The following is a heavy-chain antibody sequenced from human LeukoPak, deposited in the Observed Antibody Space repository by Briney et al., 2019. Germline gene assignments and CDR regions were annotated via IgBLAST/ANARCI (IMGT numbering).Heavy chain of an antibody. J-gene: IGHJ3*02. CDR3: ARGHGVVAASDDAFDI. CDR2: IYYSGNT. CDR1: GVSISSSNSY. V-gene: IGHV4-39*01. D-gene: IGHD2-2*01. Sequence: PSETLSLTCTVSGVSISSSNSYWGWIRQPPGKGLEWIGSIYYSGNTYYNASLKSQVSISIDTSKNQFSLRLTSVTAADTAVYYCARGHGVVAASDDAFDIWGQGTMVTVSS.